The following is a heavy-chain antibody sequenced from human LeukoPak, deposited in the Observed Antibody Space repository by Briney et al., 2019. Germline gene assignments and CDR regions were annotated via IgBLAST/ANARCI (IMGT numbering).Heavy chain of an antibody. CDR1: GFTFRNYA. CDR3: AIREPIGY. D-gene: IGHD1-14*01. Sequence: GGSLRLSCAASGFTFRNYAMYWVRQAPGKGLEWVSAISSSDANTYYADSVKGRFTISRDNSKNTLYLQMSSLRAEDTALYYCAIREPIGYWGQGTLVTVSS. V-gene: IGHV3-23*01. J-gene: IGHJ4*02. CDR2: ISSSDANT.